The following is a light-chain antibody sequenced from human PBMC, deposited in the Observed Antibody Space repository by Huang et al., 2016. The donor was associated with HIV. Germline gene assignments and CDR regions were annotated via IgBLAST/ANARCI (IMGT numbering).Light chain of an antibody. Sequence: EIVLTQSPGTLSLSPGERATLSCRASQSISSTFLAWYQQKPGKAPRLLIYGASSRATGIPDRFGGSGSGTDFTLTISRLEPEDFAVYYCQQYGSSPPYTFGQGTKLEIK. V-gene: IGKV3-20*01. J-gene: IGKJ2*01. CDR1: QSISSTF. CDR2: GAS. CDR3: QQYGSSPPYT.